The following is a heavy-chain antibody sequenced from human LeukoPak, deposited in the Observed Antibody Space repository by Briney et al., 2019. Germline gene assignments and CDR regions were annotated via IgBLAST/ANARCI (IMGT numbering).Heavy chain of an antibody. CDR2: IYYSGST. V-gene: IGHV4-59*01. CDR3: ARDSPVPLYGMDV. Sequence: SETLSLTCTASGGSISSYYWSWIRQPPGKGLEWIGYIYYSGSTNYNPSLKSRVTISVDASKNQFSLKLSSVTAADTAVYYCARDSPVPLYGMDVWGQGTTVTVSS. J-gene: IGHJ6*02. CDR1: GGSISSYY. D-gene: IGHD6-6*01.